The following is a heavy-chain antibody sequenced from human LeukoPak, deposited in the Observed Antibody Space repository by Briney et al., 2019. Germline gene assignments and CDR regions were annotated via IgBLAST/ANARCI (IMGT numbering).Heavy chain of an antibody. CDR3: ARRSSLADYYYYMDV. V-gene: IGHV5-51*01. CDR1: GYSFTSYW. CDR2: IYPGDSDT. J-gene: IGHJ6*03. Sequence: GESLKISCKGSGYSFTSYWIGWVRQMPGKGLEWMGIIYPGDSDTRYSPSFQGQVTISADKSISTAYLQWSSLKASDTAMYYCARRSSLADYYYYMDVWGKGTTVTVSS.